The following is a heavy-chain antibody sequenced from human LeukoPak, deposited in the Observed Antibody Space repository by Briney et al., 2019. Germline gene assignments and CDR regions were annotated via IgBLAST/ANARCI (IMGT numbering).Heavy chain of an antibody. D-gene: IGHD3-10*01. CDR1: GFTFNNAW. J-gene: IGHJ5*02. V-gene: IGHV4-34*01. CDR3: ARVPLRFGGSNWFDP. Sequence: GSLRLSCAASGFTFNNAWMSWVRQAPGKGLEWIGEINHSGSTNYNPSLKSRVTISVDTSKNQFSLKLSSVTAADTAVYYCARVPLRFGGSNWFDPWGQGTLVTVSS. CDR2: INHSGST.